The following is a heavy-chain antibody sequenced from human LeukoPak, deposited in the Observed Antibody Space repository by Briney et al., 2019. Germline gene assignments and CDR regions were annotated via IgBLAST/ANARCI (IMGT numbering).Heavy chain of an antibody. Sequence: SETLSLTCTVSGGSISSYYWSWIRQPPGKGLEWIGYSYYSGSTNYNPSLKRRVTISVDTSKNQFSLKLSSVTAADTAVYYCARETSQKGAHYMDVWGKGTTVTISS. V-gene: IGHV4-59*01. D-gene: IGHD3-16*01. CDR1: GGSISSYY. CDR3: ARETSQKGAHYMDV. CDR2: SYYSGST. J-gene: IGHJ6*03.